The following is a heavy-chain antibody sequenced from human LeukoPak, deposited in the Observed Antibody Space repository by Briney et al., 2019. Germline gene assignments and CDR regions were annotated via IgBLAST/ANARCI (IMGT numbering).Heavy chain of an antibody. V-gene: IGHV6-1*01. CDR2: TYYRSKWYN. J-gene: IGHJ4*02. Sequence: HSQTLSLTCAISGDSVSSDSAAWNWIRQSPSRGLEWLGRTYYRSKWYNDYAVSVRSRITINPDTSKNQFSLQLNSVTPEDTAVYYCARDYLIPYSSSLGFDYWGQGTLVTVSS. CDR3: ARDYLIPYSSSLGFDY. D-gene: IGHD6-6*01. CDR1: GDSVSSDSAA.